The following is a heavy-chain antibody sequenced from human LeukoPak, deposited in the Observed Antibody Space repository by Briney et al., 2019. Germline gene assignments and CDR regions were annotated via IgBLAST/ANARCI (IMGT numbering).Heavy chain of an antibody. CDR1: GGTFSSYA. Sequence: SVKVSCKASGGTFSSYAISWVRQAPGQGLEWMGGIIPIFGTANYAQKFQGRVTITADESTSTAYMELSSLRSEDTAVYYCAREGPGYCSSTSCYSGMDVWGKGTTVTVSS. CDR3: AREGPGYCSSTSCYSGMDV. CDR2: IIPIFGTA. J-gene: IGHJ6*04. V-gene: IGHV1-69*13. D-gene: IGHD2-2*01.